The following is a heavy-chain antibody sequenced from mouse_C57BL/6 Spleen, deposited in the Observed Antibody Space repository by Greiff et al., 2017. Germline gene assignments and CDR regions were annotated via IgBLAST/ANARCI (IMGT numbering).Heavy chain of an antibody. CDR2: IDPSDSYT. Sequence: QVQLQQPGAELVKPGASVKLSCKASGYTFTSYWMQWVKQRPGQGLEWIGEIDPSDSYTNYNQKFKGKATLTVDTSSSTAYMQLSSLTSEDSAVYYCARGDYGRVFAYWGQGTLVTVSA. D-gene: IGHD1-1*01. V-gene: IGHV1-50*01. J-gene: IGHJ3*01. CDR1: GYTFTSYW. CDR3: ARGDYGRVFAY.